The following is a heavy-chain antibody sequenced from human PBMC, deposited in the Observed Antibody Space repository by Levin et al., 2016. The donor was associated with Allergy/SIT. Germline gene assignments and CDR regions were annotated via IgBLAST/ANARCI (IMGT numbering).Heavy chain of an antibody. V-gene: IGHV1-46*01. D-gene: IGHD3-22*01. Sequence: WVRQAPGQGLEWMGIINPSGGSTSYAQKFQGRVTMTRDTSTSTVYMELSSLRSEDTAVYYCARDWLDLRGYYYYYGMDVWGQGTTVTVSS. CDR2: INPSGGST. CDR3: ARDWLDLRGYYYYYGMDV. J-gene: IGHJ6*02.